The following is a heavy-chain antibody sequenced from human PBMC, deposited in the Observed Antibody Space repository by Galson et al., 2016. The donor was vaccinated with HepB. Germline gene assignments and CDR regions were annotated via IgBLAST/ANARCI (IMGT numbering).Heavy chain of an antibody. D-gene: IGHD6-13*01. CDR1: GFDFSRSD. V-gene: IGHV3-13*01. Sequence: SLRLSCAASGFDFSRSDFHWVRQTPGKGLEWVSGTGTNGDTNYSGSVKGRFTISREDAKDSLHLQMNSLRAEDTAVYYCAREWTTTWYVDGMDVWGPGTTVTVSS. CDR3: AREWTTTWYVDGMDV. J-gene: IGHJ6*02. CDR2: TGTNGDT.